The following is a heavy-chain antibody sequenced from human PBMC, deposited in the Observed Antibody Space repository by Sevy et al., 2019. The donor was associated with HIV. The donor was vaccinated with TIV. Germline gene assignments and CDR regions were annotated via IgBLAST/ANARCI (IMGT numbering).Heavy chain of an antibody. CDR3: AKDHCSGGSCYSDAFDI. CDR2: ISGRGGST. D-gene: IGHD2-15*01. V-gene: IGHV3-23*01. Sequence: GGSLRLSCAASGFTFSSYAMSWVRQAPGKGLEWVSAISGRGGSTYYADSVKGRFTISRDNSKNTLYLQMNSLRAEDTAVYYCAKDHCSGGSCYSDAFDIWGQGTMVTVSS. CDR1: GFTFSSYA. J-gene: IGHJ3*02.